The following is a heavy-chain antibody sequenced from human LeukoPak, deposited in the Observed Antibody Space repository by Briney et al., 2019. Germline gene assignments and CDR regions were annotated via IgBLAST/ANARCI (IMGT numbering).Heavy chain of an antibody. CDR3: ARDSSSHLDY. CDR2: INPNSGDT. J-gene: IGHJ4*02. V-gene: IGHV1-2*02. CDR1: GYTFTGYY. Sequence: GASVKVSCKASGYTFTGYYRRWLRQAPGQGPVWMVWINPNSGDTRYAQKFQGRVTMTRDTSISTAYMDLSGLKSDDTVVYYCARDSSSHLDYWGQGTLVTVSS.